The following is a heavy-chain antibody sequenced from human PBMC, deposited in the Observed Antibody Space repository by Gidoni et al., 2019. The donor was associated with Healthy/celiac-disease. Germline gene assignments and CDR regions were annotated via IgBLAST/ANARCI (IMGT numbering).Heavy chain of an antibody. CDR1: GFTFSSYS. CDR2: ISSSSSYI. D-gene: IGHD4-17*01. CDR3: ARDRGDYDRGYYYYGMDV. J-gene: IGHJ6*02. Sequence: EVQLVESGGGLVKPGGSLRLSCAASGFTFSSYSRNWVRQAPGKGLEWVSSISSSSSYIYYADSVKGRFTISRDNAKNSLYLQMNSLRAEDTAVYYCARDRGDYDRGYYYYGMDVWGQGTTVTVSS. V-gene: IGHV3-21*01.